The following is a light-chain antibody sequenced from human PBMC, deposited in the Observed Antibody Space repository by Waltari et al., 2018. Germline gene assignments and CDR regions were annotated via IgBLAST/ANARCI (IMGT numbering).Light chain of an antibody. CDR1: SGHTRYA. J-gene: IGLJ2*01. CDR3: QSWDTGINV. V-gene: IGLV4-69*01. Sequence: QLVLTQPPSASASLGASVKLTCTLNSGHTRYAIAWHQQQPEKGPRFLMKLDSDGSHTKGDGIPDRFSGSSSGAEQYLILSSRQSEDEADYYCQSWDTGINVFGGGTKLTVL. CDR2: LDSDGSH.